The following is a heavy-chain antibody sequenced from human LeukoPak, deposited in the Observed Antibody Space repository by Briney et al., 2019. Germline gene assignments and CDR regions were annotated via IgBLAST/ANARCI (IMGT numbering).Heavy chain of an antibody. V-gene: IGHV6-1*01. CDR2: TYYRSKWYN. Sequence: LSQTLSLTCAMSGDSVSSNSAAWNWIRQSPSRGLEWVGRTYYRSKWYNDYAVSVNSRITINPDAYKNLFSLQLNSVTPEDTAVYYCARNRYCSSTSCYSGFDYWGQGTLVTVSS. CDR3: ARNRYCSSTSCYSGFDY. D-gene: IGHD2-2*01. J-gene: IGHJ4*02. CDR1: GDSVSSNSAA.